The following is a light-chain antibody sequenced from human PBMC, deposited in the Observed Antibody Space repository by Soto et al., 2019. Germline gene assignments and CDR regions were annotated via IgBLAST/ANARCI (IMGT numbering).Light chain of an antibody. CDR3: SSYTSSGTYV. V-gene: IGLV2-14*01. J-gene: IGLJ1*01. Sequence: QSVLTQPASVSGPPGQSLTISCTGTSSDVGGYGSVSWYQQHPGKAPKLMIYEVSNRPSGVSNRFSGSKSGNTASLTISGLQAEDDADYYCSSYTSSGTYVFGTGTKVTVL. CDR2: EVS. CDR1: SSDVGGYGS.